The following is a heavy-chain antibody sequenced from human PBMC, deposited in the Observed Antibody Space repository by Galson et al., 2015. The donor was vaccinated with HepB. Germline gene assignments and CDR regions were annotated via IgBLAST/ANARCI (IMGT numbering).Heavy chain of an antibody. CDR3: ARDGKGAHSGWYGYFDY. CDR1: GFTFSSYG. CDR2: IWKDDSNK. V-gene: IGHV3-33*08. J-gene: IGHJ4*02. D-gene: IGHD6-19*01. Sequence: SLSLSCAASGFTFSSYGMPWVRSAPGKGLERVAVIWKDDSNKYYADSVQGIFTISRDNSKNTLYLKMNSLRAEDTAVYYCARDGKGAHSGWYGYFDYWGQGTLVTVSS.